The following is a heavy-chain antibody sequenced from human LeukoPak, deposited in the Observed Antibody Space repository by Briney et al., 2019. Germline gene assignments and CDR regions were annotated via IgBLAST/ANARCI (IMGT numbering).Heavy chain of an antibody. CDR1: GGSISSSSYY. V-gene: IGHV4-39*07. CDR3: ARDGGPVTTPAQSYFDY. Sequence: SETLSLTCTVSGGSISSSSYYWGWIRQPPGKGLEWIGSIYYSGSTYYNPSLKSRVTISVDTSKNQFSLKLSSVTAADTAVYYCARDGGPVTTPAQSYFDYWGQGTLVTVSS. D-gene: IGHD4-11*01. J-gene: IGHJ4*02. CDR2: IYYSGST.